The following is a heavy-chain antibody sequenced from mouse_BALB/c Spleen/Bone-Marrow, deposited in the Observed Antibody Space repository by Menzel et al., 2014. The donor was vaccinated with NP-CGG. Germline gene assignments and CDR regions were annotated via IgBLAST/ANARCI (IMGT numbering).Heavy chain of an antibody. CDR3: GRGNYDYDSWFGY. J-gene: IGHJ3*01. Sequence: VQLQQSGPELVKPGASVKISCKASGYSFTGYFMNWMQQSHGKSLEWIGRINPYNGDPFYNQKFKGKATLTVDKSSSTAHMELLSLTSEDSAVYYCGRGNYDYDSWFGYWGQGTLVTVSA. D-gene: IGHD2-4*01. V-gene: IGHV1-37*01. CDR1: GYSFTGYF. CDR2: INPYNGDP.